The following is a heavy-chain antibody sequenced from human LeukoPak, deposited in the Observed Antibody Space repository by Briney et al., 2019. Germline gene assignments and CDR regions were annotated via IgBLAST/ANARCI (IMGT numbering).Heavy chain of an antibody. CDR2: IYYSGST. V-gene: IGHV4-59*08. CDR1: GGSISSYY. J-gene: IGHJ4*02. D-gene: IGHD3-10*01. Sequence: SETLSLTCTVSGGSISSYYWSWIRQPPGKGLEWIGYIYYSGSTNYNPSLKSRVTISVDTSKNQFSLKPSSVTAADTAVYYCARRYYYGYFDYWGQGTLVTVSS. CDR3: ARRYYYGYFDY.